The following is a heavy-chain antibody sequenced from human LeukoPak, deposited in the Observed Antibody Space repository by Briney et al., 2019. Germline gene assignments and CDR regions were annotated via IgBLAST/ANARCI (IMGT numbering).Heavy chain of an antibody. CDR3: ATDILVPAAMKDY. CDR2: FDPEDGET. Sequence: ASVKVSCKVSGYTLTELSMHWVRQAPGKGLEWMGGFDPEDGETIYAQKFQGRVTMTEDTSTDTAYMELSGLRSEDTAVYYCATDILVPAAMKDYWGQGTLVTVSS. J-gene: IGHJ4*02. CDR1: GYTLTELS. V-gene: IGHV1-24*01. D-gene: IGHD2-2*01.